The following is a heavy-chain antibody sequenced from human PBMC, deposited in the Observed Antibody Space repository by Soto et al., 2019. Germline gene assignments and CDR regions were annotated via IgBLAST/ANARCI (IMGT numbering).Heavy chain of an antibody. J-gene: IGHJ4*01. Sequence: QVQLVQSVAEVKKPGASVKFSCKASGYTFTSYGISWVRQAPGQVLEWMGWISAYNGNTNYAHKLQGRVTMTTDTSTSTASMELRSLRSDDKGVFYCARGPEFIAYWGHGTLVTVSS. CDR3: ARGPEFIAY. V-gene: IGHV1-18*01. CDR1: GYTFTSYG. CDR2: ISAYNGNT.